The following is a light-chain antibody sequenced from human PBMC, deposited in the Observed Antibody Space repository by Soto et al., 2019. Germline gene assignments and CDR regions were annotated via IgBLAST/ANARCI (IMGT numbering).Light chain of an antibody. CDR2: DAS. CDR1: QSLDTF. V-gene: IGKV3-11*01. Sequence: VLTHAPGTLSFSPGERATLSCRASQSLDTFLAWYQQKPGQAPRLLIYDASNRATGIPARFSGSGSGTDFTLTISSLEPEDFAVYYCQQRSNWITFGQGTRLEIK. CDR3: QQRSNWIT. J-gene: IGKJ5*01.